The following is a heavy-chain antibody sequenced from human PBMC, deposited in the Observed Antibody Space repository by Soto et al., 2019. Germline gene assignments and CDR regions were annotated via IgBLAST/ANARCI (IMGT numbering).Heavy chain of an antibody. Sequence: EVQLVESGGGLVKPGGSLRLSCAASGFTFSTHSMSWVRQAPGKGLEWVSSISSSSSNIYYADSVKGRFTISRYNAKNSLYLQMNSLRAEDTAVYYCARWCGSYNFDCWGQGALVTVSS. CDR2: ISSSSSNI. D-gene: IGHD1-26*01. V-gene: IGHV3-21*01. CDR1: GFTFSTHS. CDR3: ARWCGSYNFDC. J-gene: IGHJ4*02.